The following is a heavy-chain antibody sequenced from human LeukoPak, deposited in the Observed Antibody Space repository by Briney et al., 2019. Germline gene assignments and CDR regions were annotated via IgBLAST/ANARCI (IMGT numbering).Heavy chain of an antibody. CDR1: GFTFSTHA. J-gene: IGHJ6*02. CDR2: TSYDGRLK. Sequence: GGSLRLSCAVSGFTFSTHAMHWVRQAPGKGLEWVTVTSYDGRLKYYADSVKGRFTISIDSSKNTLFLQMTSLRPEDTAVYFCARGSVSSWDMDVWGQGTTVTVSS. V-gene: IGHV3-30*04. D-gene: IGHD6-13*01. CDR3: ARGSVSSWDMDV.